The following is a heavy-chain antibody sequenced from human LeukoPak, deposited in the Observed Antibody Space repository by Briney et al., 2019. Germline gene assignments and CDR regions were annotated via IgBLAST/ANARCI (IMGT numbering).Heavy chain of an antibody. V-gene: IGHV3-43*02. J-gene: IGHJ4*02. CDR3: AKTGTYYDSSGYYYLDYFDY. Sequence: GGSLRLSCAASGFTFDDYAMHWVRQAPGKGLEWVSLISGVVGSTYYADSVKGRFTISRDNSKNSLYLQMNSLRTEDTALYYCAKTGTYYDSSGYYYLDYFDYWGQGTLVTVSS. D-gene: IGHD3-22*01. CDR1: GFTFDDYA. CDR2: ISGVVGST.